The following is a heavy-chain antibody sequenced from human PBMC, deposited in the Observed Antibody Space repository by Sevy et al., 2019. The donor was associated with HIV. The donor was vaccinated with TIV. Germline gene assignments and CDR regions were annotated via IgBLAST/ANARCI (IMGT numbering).Heavy chain of an antibody. CDR3: ARESGSNWYFDL. V-gene: IGHV3-33*08. CDR1: GFTFNIYA. J-gene: IGHJ2*01. D-gene: IGHD1-26*01. Sequence: GGSLRLSCVASGFTFNIYAMSWVRQAPGKGLEWVAAIWSDGSIKYYADSVRGRFAISRDNSKNTVYLQMNSLRVEDTAIYSCARESGSNWYFDLWGRGTLVTVSS. CDR2: IWSDGSIK.